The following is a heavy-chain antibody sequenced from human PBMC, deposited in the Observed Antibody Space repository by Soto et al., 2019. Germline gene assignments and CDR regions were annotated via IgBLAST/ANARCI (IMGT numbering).Heavy chain of an antibody. D-gene: IGHD6-19*01. CDR3: ATCIAVAGTNVFDY. CDR2: FDPEDGET. CDR1: GYTLTELS. V-gene: IGHV1-24*01. J-gene: IGHJ4*02. Sequence: ASVKVSCKVSGYTLTELSMHWVRQAPGKGLEWMGGFDPEDGETIYAQKFQGRVTMTEDTSTDTAYMELSSLRSEDTAVYYCATCIAVAGTNVFDYWGQGTLVTVS.